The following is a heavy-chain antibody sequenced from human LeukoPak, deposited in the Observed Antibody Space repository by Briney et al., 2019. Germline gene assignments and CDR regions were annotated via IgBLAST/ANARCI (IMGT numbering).Heavy chain of an antibody. Sequence: GGSLRLSCAASGFTFSSYWMSWVRQAPGKGLEWVANIKKDGSEKYYVDSVKGRFTISRDNAKNSLYLQMNSLRAEDTAVYYCARSPALTRGSSGWYGDAFDIWGQGTMVTVSS. J-gene: IGHJ3*02. CDR3: ARSPALTRGSSGWYGDAFDI. CDR2: IKKDGSEK. CDR1: GFTFSSYW. V-gene: IGHV3-7*03. D-gene: IGHD6-19*01.